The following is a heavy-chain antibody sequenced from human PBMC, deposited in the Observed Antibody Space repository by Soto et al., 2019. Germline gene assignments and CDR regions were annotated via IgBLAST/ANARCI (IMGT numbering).Heavy chain of an antibody. CDR3: ARDLRNANSQLRGVGY. D-gene: IGHD2-2*01. CDR1: GYTFTGYY. V-gene: IGHV1-2*02. CDR2: INPNSGGT. Sequence: RASVKVSCKASGYTFTGYYIHWVRQAPGQGLEWMGWINPNSGGTNYAQKFQGRVTMTRDTSISTAYMELSRLRSDDTAVYYCARDLRNANSQLRGVGYWGQGILMTV. J-gene: IGHJ4*02.